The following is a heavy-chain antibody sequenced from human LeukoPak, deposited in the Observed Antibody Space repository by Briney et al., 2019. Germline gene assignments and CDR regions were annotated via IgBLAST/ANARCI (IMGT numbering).Heavy chain of an antibody. Sequence: GESLKISCKGSGYSFTSYWIGWVRQMPGKGLEWMGIIYPGDSDTRYSPSFQGQVTISADKSISTAYLQWSSLKASDTAMYYCARHQVVVAATYYYYMDVWGKGTTVTAS. CDR1: GYSFTSYW. D-gene: IGHD2-15*01. J-gene: IGHJ6*03. CDR2: IYPGDSDT. CDR3: ARHQVVVAATYYYYMDV. V-gene: IGHV5-51*01.